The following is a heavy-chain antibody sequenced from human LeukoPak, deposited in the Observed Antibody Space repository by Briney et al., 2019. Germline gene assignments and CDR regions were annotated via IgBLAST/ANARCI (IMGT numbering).Heavy chain of an antibody. D-gene: IGHD2-2*01. CDR3: AKDSCSSTSCRGYFDY. CDR2: ISGSGGST. Sequence: GGSLRLSCAASGFTLSSYAMSWVRQAPGKGLEWVSAISGSGGSTYYADSVKGRFTISRDNSKNTLYLQMNSLRAVYTCVYYCAKDSCSSTSCRGYFDYWGQGTLVTVSS. CDR1: GFTLSSYA. J-gene: IGHJ4*02. V-gene: IGHV3-23*01.